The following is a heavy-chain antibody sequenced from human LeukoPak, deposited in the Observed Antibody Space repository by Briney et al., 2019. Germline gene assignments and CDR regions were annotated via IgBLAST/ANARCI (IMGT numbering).Heavy chain of an antibody. CDR3: ARVGNSLDY. CDR1: GGSFSGYY. CDR2: IDHSGST. J-gene: IGHJ4*02. D-gene: IGHD1/OR15-1a*01. Sequence: SETLSLTCAVYGGSFSGYYWSWIRQPPGKGLEWVGEIDHSGSTNYNPSLKSRVTISVDTSKNQFSLNLGSVTAADTAVYYCARVGNSLDYWGQGTLVTASS. V-gene: IGHV4-34*01.